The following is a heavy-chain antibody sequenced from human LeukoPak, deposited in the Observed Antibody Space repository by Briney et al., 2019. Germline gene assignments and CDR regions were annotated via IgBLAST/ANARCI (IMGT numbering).Heavy chain of an antibody. J-gene: IGHJ4*02. Sequence: SETLSLTCTVSGGSISSYYWSWIRQPPGKGLEWIGEINHSGSTNYNPSLKSRVIISVDTSKNQFSLELSSVTAADTAVYYCAREDRYCSGGSCYSWGQGTLVTVSS. CDR2: INHSGST. D-gene: IGHD2-15*01. V-gene: IGHV4-59*12. CDR3: AREDRYCSGGSCYS. CDR1: GGSISSYY.